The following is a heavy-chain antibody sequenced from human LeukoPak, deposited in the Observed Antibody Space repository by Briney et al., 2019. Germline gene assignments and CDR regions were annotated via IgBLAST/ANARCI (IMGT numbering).Heavy chain of an antibody. CDR3: ARAPYYYDSSGYYYYYYMDV. J-gene: IGHJ6*03. Sequence: PGRSLRLSCAASGFTFDDYAMHWVRQAPGKGLEWVSGISWNSGSIGYADSVKGRFTISRDNAKNSLYLQMNSLRAEDTALYYCARAPYYYDSSGYYYYYYMDVWGKGTTVTISS. V-gene: IGHV3-9*01. CDR1: GFTFDDYA. CDR2: ISWNSGSI. D-gene: IGHD3-22*01.